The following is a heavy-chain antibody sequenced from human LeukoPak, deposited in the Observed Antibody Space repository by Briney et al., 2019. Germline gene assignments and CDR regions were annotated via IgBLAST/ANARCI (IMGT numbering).Heavy chain of an antibody. V-gene: IGHV4-61*05. Sequence: SETLSLTCTVSGGSISSSTYFWGWIRQPPGKGLEWIGYIYYSGSTNYNPSLKSRVTISVDTSKNQFSLKLSSVTAADTAVYYCARGLLLVRGVYDYWGQGTLVTVSS. CDR1: GGSISSSTYF. J-gene: IGHJ4*02. D-gene: IGHD3-10*01. CDR3: ARGLLLVRGVYDY. CDR2: IYYSGST.